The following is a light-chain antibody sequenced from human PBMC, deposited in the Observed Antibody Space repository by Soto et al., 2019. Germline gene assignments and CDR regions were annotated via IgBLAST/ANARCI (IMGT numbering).Light chain of an antibody. CDR2: GAS. CDR1: QSVSSSY. CDR3: QQYGSSFYT. J-gene: IGKJ2*01. Sequence: EIVLRQSPGTLSLSPGERATLSCRASQSVSSSYLAWYQQKPGQAPRLLIYGASSRATGIPDRFSGSGSGTDFTLTISRLEPEDFAVYYCQQYGSSFYTFGQGTKLEIK. V-gene: IGKV3-20*01.